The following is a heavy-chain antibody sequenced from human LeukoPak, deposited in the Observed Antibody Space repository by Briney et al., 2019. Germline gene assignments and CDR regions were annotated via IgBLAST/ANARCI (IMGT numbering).Heavy chain of an antibody. V-gene: IGHV4-34*01. CDR1: GGSFSGYY. J-gene: IGHJ4*02. D-gene: IGHD2-2*01. CDR3: TRPLPSSTSPDY. Sequence: PSETLSLTCAVYGGSFSGYYWSWIRQPPGKGLEWIGEIYHSGSTNYNPSLKSRVTISVDTSKNQFSLKLSSVTAADTAVYYCTRPLPSSTSPDYWGQGTLVTVSS. CDR2: IYHSGST.